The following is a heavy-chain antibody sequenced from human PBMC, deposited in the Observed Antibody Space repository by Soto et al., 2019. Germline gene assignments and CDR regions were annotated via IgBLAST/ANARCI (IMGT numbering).Heavy chain of an antibody. CDR1: GFTFSSSW. V-gene: IGHV3-74*01. Sequence: PGGSLRLSCVVSGFTFSSSWMHWVRQGPGKGLVWVSRMNPDVSAINYADSVKGRFTTSRDNAKNILYLQMNSLRAEDTALYYCVTGWSGYWGQGTLVTVSS. J-gene: IGHJ4*02. D-gene: IGHD2-15*01. CDR2: MNPDVSAI. CDR3: VTGWSGY.